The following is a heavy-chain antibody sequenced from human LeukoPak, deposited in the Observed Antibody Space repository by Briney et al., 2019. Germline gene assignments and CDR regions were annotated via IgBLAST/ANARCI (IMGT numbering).Heavy chain of an antibody. D-gene: IGHD3-10*01. CDR2: IIPIFGTA. J-gene: IGHJ6*03. V-gene: IGHV1-69*13. CDR3: ARGNDGSGSPSYYFYYMDV. Sequence: SVKVSCKASGGTFSSYTISWVRQAPGQGLEWMGGIIPIFGTANYAQKFQGRVTITSDESTSTAYMELSSLRSEDTAVYYCARGNDGSGSPSYYFYYMDVWGKGATVTISS. CDR1: GGTFSSYT.